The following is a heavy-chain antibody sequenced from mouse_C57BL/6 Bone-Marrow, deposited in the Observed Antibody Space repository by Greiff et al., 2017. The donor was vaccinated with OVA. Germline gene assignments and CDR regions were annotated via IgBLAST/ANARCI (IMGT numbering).Heavy chain of an antibody. Sequence: EVKLMESGPGLVKPSQSLSLTCSVTGYSITSGYYWNWIRQFPGNKLEWMGYISYDGSNNYNPSLKNRISITRDTSKNQFFLKLNSVTTEDTATYYCARDGGPPFAYWGQGTLVTVSA. V-gene: IGHV3-6*01. CDR1: GYSITSGYY. D-gene: IGHD1-1*02. CDR2: ISYDGSN. CDR3: ARDGGPPFAY. J-gene: IGHJ3*01.